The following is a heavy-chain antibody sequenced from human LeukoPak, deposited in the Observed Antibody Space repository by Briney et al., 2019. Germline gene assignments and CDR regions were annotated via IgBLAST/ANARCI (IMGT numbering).Heavy chain of an antibody. CDR3: ARGGYDILTGYYFDY. Sequence: PSETLSLTCTVSGGSISSSSYYWGWIRQPPGKGLEWIGSIYYSGSTYYNPSLKSRVTISVDTSKNQFSLKLSSVTAADTAVYYYARGGYDILTGYYFDYWGQGTLVTVSS. D-gene: IGHD3-9*01. CDR2: IYYSGST. J-gene: IGHJ4*02. CDR1: GGSISSSSYY. V-gene: IGHV4-39*07.